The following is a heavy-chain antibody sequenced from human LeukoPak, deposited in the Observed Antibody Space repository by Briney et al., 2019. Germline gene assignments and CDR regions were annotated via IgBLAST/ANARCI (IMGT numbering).Heavy chain of an antibody. D-gene: IGHD3-3*01. Sequence: ASVKVSCKASGGTFSSYAISWVRQAPGHGLEWMGVMIPIFGTANYAQKFQGRVTITADESTSTAYMELSSLRSEDTAVYYCARHTIFGVVPFDYWGQGTLVTVSS. J-gene: IGHJ4*02. CDR1: GGTFSSYA. CDR2: MIPIFGTA. V-gene: IGHV1-69*13. CDR3: ARHTIFGVVPFDY.